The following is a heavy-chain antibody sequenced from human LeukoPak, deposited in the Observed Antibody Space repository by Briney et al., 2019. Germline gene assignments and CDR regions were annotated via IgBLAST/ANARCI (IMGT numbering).Heavy chain of an antibody. J-gene: IGHJ5*02. V-gene: IGHV1-46*01. D-gene: IGHD1-1*01. CDR2: INPSGGST. CDR3: ARTDWNDPYWFDP. CDR1: GYTFADYY. Sequence: ASVKVSCKASGYTFADYYIHWVRQAPGQGLEWMGIINPSGGSTSYAQKFQGRVTMTRDTSTSTVYMELSSLRSEDTAVYYCARTDWNDPYWFDPWGQGTLVTVSS.